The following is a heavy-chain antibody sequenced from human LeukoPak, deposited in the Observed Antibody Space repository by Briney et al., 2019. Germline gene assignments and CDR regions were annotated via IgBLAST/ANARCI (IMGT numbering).Heavy chain of an antibody. J-gene: IGHJ5*02. D-gene: IGHD2-15*01. Sequence: SETLSLTCAVYGGSFSGYYWSWIRQPPGKGLEWIGEINHSGSTNYNPSLKSRVTISVDTSKNQFSLKLSSVTAADTAVYYCATWPVVAANWFDPWGQGTLVTVSS. CDR2: INHSGST. CDR1: GGSFSGYY. V-gene: IGHV4-34*01. CDR3: ATWPVVAANWFDP.